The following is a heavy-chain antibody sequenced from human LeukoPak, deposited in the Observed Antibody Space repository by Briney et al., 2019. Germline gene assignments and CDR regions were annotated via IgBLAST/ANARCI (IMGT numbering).Heavy chain of an antibody. V-gene: IGHV3-30*03. J-gene: IGHJ4*02. D-gene: IGHD5-12*01. CDR3: TRDCGTSGCDY. CDR1: GFTFSSYG. Sequence: PGRSLRLSCAASGFTFSSYGMHWVRQAPGKGLEWVAVISYDGGTKYYADSVKGRFTISRDNAKNTVYLQMNSLRVEDTAVYYCTRDCGTSGCDYWGQGTLVTVSS. CDR2: ISYDGGTK.